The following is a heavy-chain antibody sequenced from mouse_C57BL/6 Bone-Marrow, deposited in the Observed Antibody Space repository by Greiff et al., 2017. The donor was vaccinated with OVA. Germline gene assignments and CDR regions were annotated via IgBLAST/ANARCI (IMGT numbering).Heavy chain of an antibody. J-gene: IGHJ1*03. CDR2: INPGSGGT. CDR1: GYAFTNYL. V-gene: IGHV1-54*01. CDR3: ARGDYYYGSFYWYFDV. Sequence: QVQLKESGAELVRPGTSVKVSCKASGYAFTNYLIEWVKQRPGQGLEWIGVINPGSGGTNYNEKFKGKATLTADKSSSTAYMQLSSLTSEDSAVYFCARGDYYYGSFYWYFDVWGTGTTVTVSS. D-gene: IGHD1-1*01.